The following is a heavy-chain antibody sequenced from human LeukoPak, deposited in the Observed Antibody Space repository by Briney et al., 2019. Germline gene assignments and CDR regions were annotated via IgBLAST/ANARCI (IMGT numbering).Heavy chain of an antibody. J-gene: IGHJ3*02. CDR2: IYHTGST. D-gene: IGHD3-10*01. CDR3: ARGESGGYDAFDI. CDR1: GASISSSY. Sequence: SETLSLTCTVSGASISSSYWSWIRQSPGKGLEWIGYIYHTGSTNYNPSLESRVTISVDRSKNQFSLKLTSVTAADTAVYYCARGESGGYDAFDIWGQGTMVTVSS. V-gene: IGHV4-59*01.